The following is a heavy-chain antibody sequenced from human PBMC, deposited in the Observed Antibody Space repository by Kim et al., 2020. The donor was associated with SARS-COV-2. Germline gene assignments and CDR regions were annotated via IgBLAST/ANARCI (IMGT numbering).Heavy chain of an antibody. V-gene: IGHV4-4*06. Sequence: YNPSLKSRVAMFVDTSKNHFSLRLTSVTAADTAVYYCATEDSAMDTSYFDYWGQGTLVTVSS. J-gene: IGHJ4*02. D-gene: IGHD5-18*01. CDR3: ATEDSAMDTSYFDY.